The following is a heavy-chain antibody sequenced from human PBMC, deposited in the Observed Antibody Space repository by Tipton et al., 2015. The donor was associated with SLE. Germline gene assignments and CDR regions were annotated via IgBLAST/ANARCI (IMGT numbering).Heavy chain of an antibody. J-gene: IGHJ4*02. Sequence: TLSLTCAVYGGSFGGYYWSWIRQPPGKGLEWIGEINYSGNTNYNPSLKSRVAISVDTSKKQFSLNLSSVTAADTAVYYCARDLLSWDAFDIWGQGTLVTVSS. CDR1: GGSFGGYY. D-gene: IGHD3-16*01. CDR3: ARDLLSWDAFDI. V-gene: IGHV4-34*01. CDR2: INYSGNT.